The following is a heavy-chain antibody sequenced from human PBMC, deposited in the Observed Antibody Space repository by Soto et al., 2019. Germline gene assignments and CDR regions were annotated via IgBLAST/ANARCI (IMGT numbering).Heavy chain of an antibody. Sequence: QVQLVQSGAEVKKPGASVKVSCKTSGYTFTNYNINWVRQATGQGLEWMGWMNPNSGNTGYAQKWQGRVTMTRNTSITTAYMELSSLRSGDTAVYYCARAEPYSTSSPFDYWGQGTLVTVSS. V-gene: IGHV1-8*01. CDR1: GYTFTNYN. CDR2: MNPNSGNT. CDR3: ARAEPYSTSSPFDY. D-gene: IGHD6-6*01. J-gene: IGHJ4*02.